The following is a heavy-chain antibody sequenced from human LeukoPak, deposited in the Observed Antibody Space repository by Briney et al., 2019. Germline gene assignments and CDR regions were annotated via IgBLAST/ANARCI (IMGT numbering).Heavy chain of an antibody. V-gene: IGHV3-23*01. J-gene: IGHJ4*02. CDR3: ARDPTELQLLSYYFDY. Sequence: PGGSLRLSCAASGITFSSYSMSWVRPAPGKGLEWVSSISFSGTTTYYADSVKGRFTVSRDNSKNTLYLQLDGLRAEDTAVYYCARDPTELQLLSYYFDYWGRGTLVAVSS. CDR1: GITFSSYS. D-gene: IGHD2-2*01. CDR2: ISFSGTTT.